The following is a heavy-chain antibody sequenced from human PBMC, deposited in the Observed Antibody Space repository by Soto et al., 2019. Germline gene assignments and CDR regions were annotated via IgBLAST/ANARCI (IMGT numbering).Heavy chain of an antibody. Sequence: SETLSLTCTVSGGSIRSGSHYWSWIRQHPGKGLEWIGYIYYSGSTYYNPSLKSRITISISTSKNQFSLKLTSVTAADTAVYYCAREGGDGIDYWGQGTLVTVSS. D-gene: IGHD3-16*01. CDR1: GGSIRSGSHY. CDR3: AREGGDGIDY. CDR2: IYYSGST. V-gene: IGHV4-31*03. J-gene: IGHJ4*02.